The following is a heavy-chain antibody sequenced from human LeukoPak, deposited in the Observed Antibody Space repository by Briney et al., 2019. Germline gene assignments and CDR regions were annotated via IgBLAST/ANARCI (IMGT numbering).Heavy chain of an antibody. CDR2: ISGSGGST. CDR3: ARREWEEDAFDI. D-gene: IGHD1-26*01. V-gene: IGHV3-23*01. Sequence: PGGSLRLSCAASGFTFSSYAMSWVRQAPGKGLEWVSAISGSGGSTYYADSAKGRFTISRDNSKNTLYLQMNSLRAEDTAVYYCARREWEEDAFDIWGQGTMVTVSS. J-gene: IGHJ3*02. CDR1: GFTFSSYA.